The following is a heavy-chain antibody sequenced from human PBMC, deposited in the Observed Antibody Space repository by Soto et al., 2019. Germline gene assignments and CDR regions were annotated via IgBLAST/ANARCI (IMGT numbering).Heavy chain of an antibody. CDR3: ADTEYTRGWTPFDY. D-gene: IGHD6-19*01. Sequence: XSVKVACAASGFPVTGYYVHWVRQAPGQGLEWMGWINPNNGATKFAQTFQGRITLTRDTSMTTTYMELSRLTSDDTATYYCADTEYTRGWTPFDYWGQGTLVTVSS. V-gene: IGHV1-2*02. J-gene: IGHJ4*02. CDR1: GFPVTGYY. CDR2: INPNNGAT.